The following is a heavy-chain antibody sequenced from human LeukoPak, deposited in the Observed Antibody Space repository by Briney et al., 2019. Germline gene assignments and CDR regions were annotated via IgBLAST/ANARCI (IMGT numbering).Heavy chain of an antibody. D-gene: IGHD3-22*01. Sequence: SETLSLTCTVSGGSTSSSSYNWGWIRQPPGKELEWIGSIYYSGSTYYNPSLKSRVTISVDTSKNQFSLKLSSVTAADTAVYYCARQMQDYDSSGNNWFDPWGQGTLVTVSS. CDR1: GGSTSSSSYN. J-gene: IGHJ5*02. CDR3: ARQMQDYDSSGNNWFDP. V-gene: IGHV4-39*01. CDR2: IYYSGST.